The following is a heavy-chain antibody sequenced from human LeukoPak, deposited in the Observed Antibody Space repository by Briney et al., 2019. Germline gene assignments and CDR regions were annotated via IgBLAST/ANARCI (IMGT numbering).Heavy chain of an antibody. CDR1: GGSISSGGYY. V-gene: IGHV4-61*08. CDR3: ARDYGYGLQYFDY. Sequence: SETLSLTCTVSGGSISSGGYYWSWIRQPPGKGLEWIGYIYYSGSTNYNPSLKSRVTISVDTSKNQFSLKLSSVTAADTAVYYCARDYGYGLQYFDYWGQGTLVTVSS. J-gene: IGHJ4*02. CDR2: IYYSGST. D-gene: IGHD4-17*01.